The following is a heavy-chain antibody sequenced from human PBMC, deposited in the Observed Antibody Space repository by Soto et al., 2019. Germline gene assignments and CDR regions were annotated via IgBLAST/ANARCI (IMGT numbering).Heavy chain of an antibody. D-gene: IGHD1-26*01. CDR3: ARMGGSFLAS. J-gene: IGHJ5*01. V-gene: IGHV1-69*06. CDR2: IIPIFGAT. Sequence: QVQLVQSGAEVKKPGSSVTVSCKASGGTFSSYAITWVRQAPGQGLDWMGEIIPIFGATNFAQKFQSRVTITAAKSTPRAYMEPSSLTSEDPAVDYWARMGGSFLASCGQGTLVTVAS. CDR1: GGTFSSYA.